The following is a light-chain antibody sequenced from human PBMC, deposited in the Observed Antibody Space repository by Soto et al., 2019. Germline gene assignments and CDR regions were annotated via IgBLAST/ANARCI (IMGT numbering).Light chain of an antibody. V-gene: IGKV3-11*01. J-gene: IGKJ2*01. Sequence: EIVLPQSPATLSLSQGDRATLSCRASPSVSSSLAWYQQKPCQAPTLLIYDASNRATGSPARFSGSGSGTDFSLTISSLEAEDFAVYYCQQRSNWPHVYTCGQGPKLEIK. CDR2: DAS. CDR1: PSVSSS. CDR3: QQRSNWPHVYT.